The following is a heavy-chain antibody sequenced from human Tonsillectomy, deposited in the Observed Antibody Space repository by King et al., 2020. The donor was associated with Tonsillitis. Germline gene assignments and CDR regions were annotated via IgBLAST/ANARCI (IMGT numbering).Heavy chain of an antibody. D-gene: IGHD5-12*01. J-gene: IGHJ4*02. CDR2: IYWNDDN. Sequence: ITLKESGPTLVKPTQTLTLTCTFSGFSLTTSRVGVGWIRQPPGKALEWLALIYWNDDNYYSPSLKSRLTITKDTSKNQVVLAMTNMDPVDTATYYCVHRLGARGDSGYDWVGFDYWGQGTLVTVSS. V-gene: IGHV2-5*01. CDR1: GFSLTTSRVG. CDR3: VHRLGARGDSGYDWVGFDY.